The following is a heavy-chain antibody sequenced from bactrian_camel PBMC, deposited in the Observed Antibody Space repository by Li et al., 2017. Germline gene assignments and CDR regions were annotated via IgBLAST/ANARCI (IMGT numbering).Heavy chain of an antibody. CDR1: GFTFSSYI. Sequence: HVQLVESGGGLVQPGGSLRLSCAASGFTFSSYIMYWVRQAPGKGLEWVSSINADGSITVYADSVRGRFTISRDNAKTTLYLQMNSLKSEDTALYYCATDLNWQNYWGQGTQVTVS. CDR3: ATDLNWQNY. J-gene: IGHJ4*01. D-gene: IGHD7*01. CDR2: INADGSIT. V-gene: IGHV3S1*01.